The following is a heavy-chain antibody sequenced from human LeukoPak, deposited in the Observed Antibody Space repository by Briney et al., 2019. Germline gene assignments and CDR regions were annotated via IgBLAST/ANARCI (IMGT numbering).Heavy chain of an antibody. D-gene: IGHD4-23*01. Sequence: GGSLRLSCAASGFTSSGSAMSWVRQAPGEGREWLSTVSDSGGNTYYADSVKGRFTISGDNPGNTLYLRLNSLEAEDTAVYYCAKSHSVAQRGYFDYWGQGTLVIVSS. CDR2: VSDSGGNT. CDR1: GFTSSGSA. J-gene: IGHJ4*02. V-gene: IGHV3-23*01. CDR3: AKSHSVAQRGYFDY.